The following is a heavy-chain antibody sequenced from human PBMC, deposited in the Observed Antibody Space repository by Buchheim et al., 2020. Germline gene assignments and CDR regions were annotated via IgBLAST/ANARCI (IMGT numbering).Heavy chain of an antibody. J-gene: IGHJ6*02. CDR2: ISGSGGSP. CDR1: GFTFSSYA. Sequence: EVQLLESGGGLVQPGGSLRPPCAASGFTFSSYAMSWVRQAPGRGLEWVSAISGSGGSPYYADSVKGRFTIPRDNPKNTLYLQMNSLRAEDTAVYYCAKDGLSITMVQGVIDYGMDVWGQGTT. V-gene: IGHV3-23*01. CDR3: AKDGLSITMVQGVIDYGMDV. D-gene: IGHD3-10*01.